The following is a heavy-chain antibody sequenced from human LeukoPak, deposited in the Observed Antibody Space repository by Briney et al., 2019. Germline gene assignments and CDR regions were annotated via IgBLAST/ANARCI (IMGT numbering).Heavy chain of an antibody. V-gene: IGHV1-46*01. J-gene: IGHJ2*01. CDR1: GYTFTSYY. CDR3: ASGPDSSSWPEPQKNWYFDL. Sequence: ASVKVSCKASGYTFTSYYMHWVRQAPGQGLEWMGIISPSGGNTSYAQKFQGRVTMTRDTSTSTVYMELSSLRSEDTAVYYCASGPDSSSWPEPQKNWYFDLWGRGTLVTVSS. D-gene: IGHD6-13*01. CDR2: ISPSGGNT.